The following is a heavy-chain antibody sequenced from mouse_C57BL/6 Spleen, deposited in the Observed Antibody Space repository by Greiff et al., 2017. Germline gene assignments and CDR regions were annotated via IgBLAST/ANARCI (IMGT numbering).Heavy chain of an antibody. CDR1: DSEVFPIAY. V-gene: IGHV15-2*01. Sequence: QVQLQQSGSELRSPGSSVKLSCKDFDSEVFPIAYMSWVRQKPGPGFEWIGGILPRLGRTIYEEMFGDKASLDADTLSNTAYLELNSLTSEDSAIYYCARTGYDYGSSYSYWYFDVWGTGTSVTVSS. CDR3: ARTGYDYGSSYSYWYFDV. CDR2: ILPRLGRT. D-gene: IGHD1-1*01. J-gene: IGHJ1*03.